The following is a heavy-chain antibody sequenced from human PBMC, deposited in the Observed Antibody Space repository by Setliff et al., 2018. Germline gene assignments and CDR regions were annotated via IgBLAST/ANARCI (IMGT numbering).Heavy chain of an antibody. V-gene: IGHV5-51*01. CDR3: VRHPYHDSSGYYSYFDY. Sequence: PGESLKISCKGSGYSFARYSIGWVRQTPGKGLEWMGIIYAGDSATRYSPSFQGQVTISADKSLSTAYLQWSSLKASDTAMYYCVRHPYHDSSGYYSYFDYWGQGALVTAPQ. D-gene: IGHD3-22*01. J-gene: IGHJ4*02. CDR1: GYSFARYS. CDR2: IYAGDSAT.